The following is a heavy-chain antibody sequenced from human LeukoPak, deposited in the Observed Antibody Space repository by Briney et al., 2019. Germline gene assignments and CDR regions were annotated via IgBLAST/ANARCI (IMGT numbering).Heavy chain of an antibody. D-gene: IGHD4-11*01. V-gene: IGHV3-30*04. CDR3: AREGLTTVTYFFGYYMDV. Sequence: GGSLRLSCAASGFTFSSYAMHWVRQAPGKGLEWVAVISYDGSNKYYADSVKGRFTISRDNSKNTLYLQMNSLRAEDTAVYYCAREGLTTVTYFFGYYMDVWGKGTTVTISS. CDR1: GFTFSSYA. CDR2: ISYDGSNK. J-gene: IGHJ6*03.